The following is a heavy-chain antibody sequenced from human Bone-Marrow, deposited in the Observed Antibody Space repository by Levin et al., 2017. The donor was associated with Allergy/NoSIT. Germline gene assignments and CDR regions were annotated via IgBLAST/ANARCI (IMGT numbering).Heavy chain of an antibody. CDR1: GFTFSSYA. CDR3: ARDWGAVASTYGMDV. Sequence: GESLKISGAASGFTFSSYAMNWVRQVPGKGLEWVSSIDRGSNDKGYADSVKGRFTISRDNAKNSVSLQMNSLRVEDTAVYYCARDWGAVASTYGMDVWGQGTTVTVSS. D-gene: IGHD6-19*01. V-gene: IGHV3-21*06. J-gene: IGHJ6*02. CDR2: IDRGSNDK.